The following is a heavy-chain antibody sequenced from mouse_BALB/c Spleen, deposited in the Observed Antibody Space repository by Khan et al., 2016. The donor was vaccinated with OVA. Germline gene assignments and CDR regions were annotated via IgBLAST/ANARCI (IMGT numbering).Heavy chain of an antibody. CDR1: GYTFTKNG. V-gene: IGHV9-3-1*01. CDR3: ARVGDSGAMDY. Sequence: QIQLVQSGPELMKPGETVKISCKASGYTFTKNGVNWVNQAPGRGLKWMGWINTYTGEATYADDFKGRFAFSLDTSASTAYLQLNNLKYEDTATYFCARVGDSGAMDYWGQGTSVTVSS. CDR2: INTYTGEA. J-gene: IGHJ4*01. D-gene: IGHD3-3*01.